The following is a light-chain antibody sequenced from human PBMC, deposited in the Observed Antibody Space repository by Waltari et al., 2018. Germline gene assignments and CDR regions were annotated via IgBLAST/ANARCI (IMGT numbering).Light chain of an antibody. Sequence: EILMTQSPPTLSVSPGERATLSCRASQSISRNLAWYQQKPGQAPRLLIYGASTRATGIPARFSGSGSGTEFTLTISSLQSEEFAVYYCQQYNNWRTFGQGTKLEIK. CDR1: QSISRN. CDR2: GAS. CDR3: QQYNNWRT. V-gene: IGKV3-15*01. J-gene: IGKJ2*01.